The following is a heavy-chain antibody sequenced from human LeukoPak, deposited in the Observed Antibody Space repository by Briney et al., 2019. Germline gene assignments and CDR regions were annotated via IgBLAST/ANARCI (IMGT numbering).Heavy chain of an antibody. CDR2: ISGSGGST. D-gene: IGHD4-17*01. Sequence: GGSLRLSCAASGFTFSSYAMSWVRQAPGKGLEWVSAISGSGGSTYYADSVKGRFTISRDNAKNSLYLQMNSLRAEDTAVYYCARELTTVISYYFDYWGQGTLVTVSS. V-gene: IGHV3-23*01. J-gene: IGHJ4*02. CDR1: GFTFSSYA. CDR3: ARELTTVISYYFDY.